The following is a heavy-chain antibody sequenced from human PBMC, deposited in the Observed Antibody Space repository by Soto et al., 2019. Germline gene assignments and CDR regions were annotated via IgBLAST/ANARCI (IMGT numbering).Heavy chain of an antibody. CDR1: VFTFSSYS. J-gene: IGHJ3*02. D-gene: IGHD3-16*01. CDR3: ARVIGGSGIHAFDI. V-gene: IGHV3-21*01. Sequence: PVGSLRLSCASSVFTFSSYSMNWVRHSPGKWLEWVSSISSSSSYIYYADSVKGRFTISRDNAKNSLYLQMNSVRAEDTAVYYCARVIGGSGIHAFDIWGQGTMVTVSS. CDR2: ISSSSSYI.